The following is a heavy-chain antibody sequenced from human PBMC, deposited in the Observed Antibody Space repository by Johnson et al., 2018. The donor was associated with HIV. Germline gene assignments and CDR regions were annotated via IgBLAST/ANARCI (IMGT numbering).Heavy chain of an antibody. Sequence: VQLVESGGGVVRPGGSLRLSCAASGFTFDNYDMSWVRQAPGKGLEWVSGIKWNGGSTDYADSVKGRFTISRANAKNSLYLQMNSLRAEDTALYYCASSVAIAVFPSGNRGGAFDIWGQGTMVTVSS. J-gene: IGHJ3*02. CDR3: ASSVAIAVFPSGNRGGAFDI. D-gene: IGHD2-21*01. V-gene: IGHV3-20*04. CDR2: IKWNGGST. CDR1: GFTFDNYD.